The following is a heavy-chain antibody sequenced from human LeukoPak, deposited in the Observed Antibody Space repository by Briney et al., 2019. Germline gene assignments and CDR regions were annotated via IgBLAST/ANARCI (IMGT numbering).Heavy chain of an antibody. V-gene: IGHV3-7*01. CDR2: IKRDGSGE. Sequence: GGSLRLSCAASGFIFNSRWMSWLRQPPGKGLEWVANIKRDGSGEYYLDSVKGRFTISRDNAKNSLYLQMNSLRAEDTAVYYCASLLGDKTIFDYWGQGTLVTVSS. D-gene: IGHD1-26*01. CDR1: GFIFNSRW. CDR3: ASLLGDKTIFDY. J-gene: IGHJ4*02.